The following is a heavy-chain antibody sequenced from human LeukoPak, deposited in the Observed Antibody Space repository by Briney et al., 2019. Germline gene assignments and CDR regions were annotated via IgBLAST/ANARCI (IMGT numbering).Heavy chain of an antibody. D-gene: IGHD2-8*01. J-gene: IGHJ2*01. CDR3: ARLAKCTSTCRGKYWFFDL. CDR1: GGSFSGYI. CDR2: ISHSGKS. Sequence: SETLSLTCAVYGGSFSGYIWGWISQAPGKGLEWIGEISHSGKSTHSPSLKSRVTTSVDTAKYQFSLQLTAVTAADTAVYYCARLAKCTSTCRGKYWFFDLWGRGTLVSVSS. V-gene: IGHV4-34*01.